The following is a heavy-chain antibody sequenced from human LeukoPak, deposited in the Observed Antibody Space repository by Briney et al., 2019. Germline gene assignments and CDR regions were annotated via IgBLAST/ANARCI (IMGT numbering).Heavy chain of an antibody. J-gene: IGHJ4*02. D-gene: IGHD6-6*01. CDR3: ARGPRGSARPRLSDY. V-gene: IGHV4-34*01. CDR2: INHSGST. CDR1: GASFSGYY. Sequence: PSETLSPTGPLYGASFSGYYWGWIRQPPGRGLDWIGEINHSGSTNYNPSLKSRVTISVDTSKNQFSLKLSSVTAADTAVYYCARGPRGSARPRLSDYWGQGTLVTVSS.